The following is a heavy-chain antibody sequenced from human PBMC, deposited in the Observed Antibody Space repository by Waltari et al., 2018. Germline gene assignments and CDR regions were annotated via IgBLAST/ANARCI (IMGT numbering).Heavy chain of an antibody. CDR1: GYSISSGYY. V-gene: IGHV4-38-2*02. J-gene: IGHJ4*02. D-gene: IGHD6-6*01. CDR2: IYHSGST. Sequence: QVQLQESGPGLVKPSETLSLTCAVSGYSISSGYYWGWIRQPPGKGLEWIGSIYHSGSTYSNPSLKSRVTISVDTSKNQFSLKLSSVTAADTAVYYCARDVVAARPGYWGQGTLVTVSS. CDR3: ARDVVAARPGY.